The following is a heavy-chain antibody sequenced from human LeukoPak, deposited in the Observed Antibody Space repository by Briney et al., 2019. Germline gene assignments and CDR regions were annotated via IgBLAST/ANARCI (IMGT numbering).Heavy chain of an antibody. Sequence: GGSLRLSCAASGFTFSSYGMHWVRQAPGKVLEWVAFIRYDGSNKYYADSVKGRFTISRDNSKNTLYLQMNSLRAEDTAVYYCAKEVLYSSGSGILQHWGQGTLVTVSS. V-gene: IGHV3-30*02. D-gene: IGHD6-19*01. CDR3: AKEVLYSSGSGILQH. CDR2: IRYDGSNK. CDR1: GFTFSSYG. J-gene: IGHJ1*01.